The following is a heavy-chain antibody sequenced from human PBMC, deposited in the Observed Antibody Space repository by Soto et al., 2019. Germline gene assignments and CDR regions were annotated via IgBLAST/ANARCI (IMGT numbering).Heavy chain of an antibody. Sequence: SQTLSLTCAISGDSVSGNSAAWNWIRQSPSRGLEWLGRTYYRSRWYNDYAVSVKSRITVTPDTSKNQFSLHLNSVTPEDTAVYYCAREFSYYVSSDSYLDDWCQGALVTVAS. CDR3: AREFSYYVSSDSYLDD. CDR2: TYYRSRWYN. D-gene: IGHD3-16*01. J-gene: IGHJ4*02. CDR1: GDSVSGNSAA. V-gene: IGHV6-1*01.